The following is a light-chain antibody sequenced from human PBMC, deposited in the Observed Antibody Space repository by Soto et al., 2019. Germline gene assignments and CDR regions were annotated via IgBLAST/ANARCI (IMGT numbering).Light chain of an antibody. CDR1: SGHSNYA. CDR3: QTWGSGIVV. J-gene: IGLJ2*01. CDR2: LNSDGSH. Sequence: QPVLTQSPSASASLGASVKLTCTLSSGHSNYAIAWHQQQSEKGPRYLMKLNSDGSHSKGDGIPDRFSGSSSGAERYLTISSHQSEDEADYYCQTWGSGIVVFGGGTKVTVL. V-gene: IGLV4-69*01.